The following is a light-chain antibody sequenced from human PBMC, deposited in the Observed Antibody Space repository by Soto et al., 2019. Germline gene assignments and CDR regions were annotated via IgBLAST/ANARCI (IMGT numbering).Light chain of an antibody. CDR3: QQYGSSGT. Sequence: DIQMTQSPSALSASVGDGVTITCRASQSISRWLAWYQQKPGKAPKLLIYDAYSLESGVPSRFSGSGSGTEFTLTISRLEPEDFAVYYCQQYGSSGTFGQGTKVDI. CDR2: DAY. V-gene: IGKV1-5*01. J-gene: IGKJ1*01. CDR1: QSISRW.